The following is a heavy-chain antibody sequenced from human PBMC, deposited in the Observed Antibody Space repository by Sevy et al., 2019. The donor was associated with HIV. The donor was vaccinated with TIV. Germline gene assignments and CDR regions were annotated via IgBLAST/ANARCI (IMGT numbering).Heavy chain of an antibody. CDR1: GFTFSSYC. D-gene: IGHD3-22*01. Sequence: GGSLRLSCAASGFTFSSYCMHWVRQAPGKGLEWVAVISYDGSNKYYADSVKGRFTISRDNSKNTLYLQMNSLRAEDTAVYYCAKADSSGYYYLDYWGQGTLVTVSS. V-gene: IGHV3-30*18. CDR3: AKADSSGYYYLDY. CDR2: ISYDGSNK. J-gene: IGHJ4*02.